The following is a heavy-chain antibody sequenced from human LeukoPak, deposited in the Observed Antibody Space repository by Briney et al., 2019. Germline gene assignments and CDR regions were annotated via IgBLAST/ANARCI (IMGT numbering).Heavy chain of an antibody. Sequence: GASVKVSCKASGYTFTSYGISWVRQAPGQGRDWMGWISAYNGNTNYAQKLQGRVTMPTDTSTSTAYMELRSLRSDDTAVYYCARIWSYPPTWDYWGQGTLVTVFS. D-gene: IGHD2-2*01. V-gene: IGHV1-18*01. CDR1: GYTFTSYG. J-gene: IGHJ4*02. CDR2: ISAYNGNT. CDR3: ARIWSYPPTWDY.